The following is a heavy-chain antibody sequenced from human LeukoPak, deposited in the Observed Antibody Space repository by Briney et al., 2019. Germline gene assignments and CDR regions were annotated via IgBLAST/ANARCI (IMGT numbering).Heavy chain of an antibody. V-gene: IGHV3-33*01. D-gene: IGHD6-13*01. CDR2: IWYDGSNK. CDR3: ARWGSTPQQLVPIFDY. J-gene: IGHJ4*02. Sequence: GRSLRLSCAASGFTFSSYGMHWVRQAPGKGLEWVAVIWYDGSNKYYADSVKGRFTISRDNSKNTLYLQINSLRAEDTAVYYCARWGSTPQQLVPIFDYWGQGTLVTVSS. CDR1: GFTFSSYG.